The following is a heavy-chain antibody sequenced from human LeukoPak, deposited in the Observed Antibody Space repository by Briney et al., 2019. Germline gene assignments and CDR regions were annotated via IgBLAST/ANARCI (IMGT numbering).Heavy chain of an antibody. CDR3: AKDRPEGYSGYDWGYYYYYYMDV. CDR2: ISSNGGST. J-gene: IGHJ6*03. D-gene: IGHD5-12*01. CDR1: GFTFSSYA. V-gene: IGHV3-64*01. Sequence: GGSLRLSCAASGFTFSSYAMHWVRQAPGKGLEYVSAISSNGGSTYYANSVKGRFTISRDNSKNTLDLEMNSLRAEDTAVYYCAKDRPEGYSGYDWGYYYYYYMDVWGKGTKVTVSS.